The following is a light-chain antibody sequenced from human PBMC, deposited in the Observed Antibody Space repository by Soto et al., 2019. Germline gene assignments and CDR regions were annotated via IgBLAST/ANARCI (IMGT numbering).Light chain of an antibody. CDR3: SSYSDSDTKV. Sequence: QSALTQPASVSGSTGQSITIFRGRTRSDVGAYIYVSWYQQYPGKAPKLIIYEVNNRPSGVSGRFSGSKSDTTAYLTISGLQAEDEADYYCSSYSDSDTKVFGTGTKVT. CDR1: RSDVGAYIY. CDR2: EVN. V-gene: IGLV2-14*03. J-gene: IGLJ1*01.